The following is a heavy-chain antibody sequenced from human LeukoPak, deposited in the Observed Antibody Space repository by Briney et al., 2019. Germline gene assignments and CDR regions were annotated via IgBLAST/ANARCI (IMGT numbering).Heavy chain of an antibody. D-gene: IGHD3-22*01. CDR2: IIPIFGTA. CDR1: GGTFSSYA. Sequence: ASVKVSCKASGGTFSSYAISWVRQAPGQGLEWMGGIIPIFGTANYAQKFQGRVTITADESTSTAYMELSSLRSEDTAVYYCARAIKSSGYPVAFDYWGQGTLVTVSS. J-gene: IGHJ4*02. V-gene: IGHV1-69*13. CDR3: ARAIKSSGYPVAFDY.